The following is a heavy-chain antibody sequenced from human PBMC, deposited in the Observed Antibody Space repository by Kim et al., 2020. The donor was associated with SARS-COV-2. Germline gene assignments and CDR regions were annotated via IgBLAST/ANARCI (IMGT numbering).Heavy chain of an antibody. D-gene: IGHD3-22*01. Sequence: SETLSLTCAVYGGSFSGYYWSWIRQPPGKGLEWIGEINHSGSTNYNPSLKSRVTISVDTSKNQFSLKLSSVTAADTAVYYCARVFDYYDSRLDPWGQGTLVTVSS. CDR2: INHSGST. CDR1: GGSFSGYY. CDR3: ARVFDYYDSRLDP. J-gene: IGHJ5*02. V-gene: IGHV4-34*01.